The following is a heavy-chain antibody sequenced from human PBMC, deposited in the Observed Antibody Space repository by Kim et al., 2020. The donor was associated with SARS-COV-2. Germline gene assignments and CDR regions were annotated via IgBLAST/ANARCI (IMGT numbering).Heavy chain of an antibody. D-gene: IGHD4-17*01. CDR3: AKDLTVTTGWFDP. CDR2: ISGTGGST. CDR1: GFTFSSYA. V-gene: IGHV3-23*01. Sequence: GGSLRLSCAASGFTFSSYAMSWVRQAPGKGLEWVSGISGTGGSTYYAESVKGRSTISRDNSKNTLYLQMNSLRAEDTAVYYCAKDLTVTTGWFDPWGQGTLVTVSS. J-gene: IGHJ5*02.